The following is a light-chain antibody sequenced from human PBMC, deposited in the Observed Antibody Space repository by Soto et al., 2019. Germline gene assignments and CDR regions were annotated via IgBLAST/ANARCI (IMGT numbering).Light chain of an antibody. CDR3: EQRHMWPIT. CDR1: QSFRGL. CDR2: DAY. V-gene: IGKV3-11*01. J-gene: IGKJ5*01. Sequence: EVVLTQSPVPLSLSPGERATLSCRASQSFRGLLAWYQQKPGQAPRLLIYDAYNRATGIPPRFSGIGSGIAFTLTISSLEPEDSAVYYCEQRHMWPITFGQGTRLEIK.